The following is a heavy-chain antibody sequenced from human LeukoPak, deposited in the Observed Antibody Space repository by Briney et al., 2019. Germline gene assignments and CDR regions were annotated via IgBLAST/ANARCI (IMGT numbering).Heavy chain of an antibody. CDR2: IIPIFGTA. J-gene: IGHJ4*02. V-gene: IGHV1-69*13. CDR1: GGTFSSYA. CDR3: ARVFKGRYYFDY. Sequence: GASVKVSCKASGGTFSSYAISWVRQAPGQGLEWMGGIIPIFGTANYAQKFQGRVTITADESTSTAYMELSSLRSEDTAVYYCARVFKGRYYFDYWGQGTLVTVSS.